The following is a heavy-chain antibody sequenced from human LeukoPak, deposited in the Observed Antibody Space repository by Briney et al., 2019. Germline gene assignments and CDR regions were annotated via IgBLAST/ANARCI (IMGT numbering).Heavy chain of an antibody. CDR2: IRSKANTYAT. V-gene: IGHV3-73*01. J-gene: IGHJ2*01. Sequence: PGGSLRLSCAGSGFTFSGSAMHWVRQASGKGLEWVGRIRSKANTYATAYEASVKGRFTISRDDSKNAAYLQMNSLKTEDTAVYYCTRRDGGWYFDLWGRGTLVTVSS. CDR3: TRRDGGWYFDL. CDR1: GFTFSGSA.